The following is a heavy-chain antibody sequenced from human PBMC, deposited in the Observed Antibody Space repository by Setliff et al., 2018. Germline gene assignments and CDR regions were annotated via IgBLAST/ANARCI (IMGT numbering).Heavy chain of an antibody. CDR2: TTYSGIT. J-gene: IGHJ6*03. Sequence: PSETLSLTCTVSGGSISSYYWAWIRQPPGKGLEWIGSTTYSGITYYNPSLKSRVSISVDTSRNQFSLRLSSVTATDTAVYYCARNIYTSYYYYYYMDVWGKGTTVTVSS. CDR1: GGSISSYY. V-gene: IGHV4-39*01. D-gene: IGHD2-2*02. CDR3: ARNIYTSYYYYYYMDV.